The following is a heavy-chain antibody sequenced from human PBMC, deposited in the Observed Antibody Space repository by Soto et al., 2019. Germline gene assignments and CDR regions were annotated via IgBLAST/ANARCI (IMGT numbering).Heavy chain of an antibody. CDR1: GYTFTSYA. CDR2: INAGNGNT. J-gene: IGHJ5*02. CDR3: VAGYSSSWNQNWFDP. Sequence: QVQLVQSGAEVKKPGASVKVSCKASGYTFTSYAMHWVRQAPGQRLEWMGWINAGNGNTKYSQKFQGRVTITRDTSASTAYMELSSLRSEDTAVYYCVAGYSSSWNQNWFDPWGQGTLVTVSS. V-gene: IGHV1-3*01. D-gene: IGHD6-13*01.